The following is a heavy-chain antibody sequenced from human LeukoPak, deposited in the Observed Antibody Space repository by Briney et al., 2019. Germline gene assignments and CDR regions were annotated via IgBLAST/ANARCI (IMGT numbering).Heavy chain of an antibody. CDR2: INHSGST. V-gene: IGHV4-34*01. Sequence: SQTLSLTCAVYGGSFSGYYWSWIRQPPGKGLEWIGEINHSGSTNYNLSLKSRVTISVDMSKNQFSLKLSSVTAADTAVYYCARSRKPIWFDPWGQGTLVTVSS. CDR3: ARSRKPIWFDP. J-gene: IGHJ5*02. CDR1: GGSFSGYY. D-gene: IGHD1-14*01.